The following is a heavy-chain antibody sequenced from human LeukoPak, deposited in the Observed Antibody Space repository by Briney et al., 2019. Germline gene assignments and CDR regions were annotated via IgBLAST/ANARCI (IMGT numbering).Heavy chain of an antibody. CDR1: GGSISSCDYY. D-gene: IGHD3-22*01. CDR3: ARVEDYYDSSGYYLFDY. CDR2: IYYSGRN. Sequence: SQTLSLTCTVSGGSISSCDYYWSWIRQPPGKGLEWIWYIYYSGRNYYNPSLKSRVTISVDTSKKQFSLKLSSVTAADTAVYYCARVEDYYDSSGYYLFDYWGQGTLVTVSA. V-gene: IGHV4-30-4*01. J-gene: IGHJ4*02.